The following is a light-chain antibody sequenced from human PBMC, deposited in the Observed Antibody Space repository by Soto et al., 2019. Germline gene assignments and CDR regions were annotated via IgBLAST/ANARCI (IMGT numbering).Light chain of an antibody. V-gene: IGKV3-20*01. CDR3: QRYGTSTT. CDR2: GAS. J-gene: IGKJ1*01. CDR1: QSVPNSY. Sequence: EIVLTQSPGTLSFSPGERATLSCRVSQSVPNSYLAWYQQKPGQAPRLLIYGASSRATGIPVRFSGSGSGKDFTLTISRLEPEDFAVYYCQRYGTSTTFGQGTKVESK.